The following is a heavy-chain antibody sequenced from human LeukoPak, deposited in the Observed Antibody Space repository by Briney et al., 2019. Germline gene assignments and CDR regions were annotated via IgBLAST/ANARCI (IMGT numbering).Heavy chain of an antibody. D-gene: IGHD2-2*01. CDR1: DSTFNSQG. CDR3: ARDSTLCRGTNCYQNDPFDI. CDR2: ISAYNGNT. V-gene: IGHV1-18*01. Sequence: ASVKDSCKAFDSTFNSQGFSWVRQAPGQGPEWMGWISAYNGNTRFARKLQDRVSMTTDTSTTTAYMELRSLTSDDTATYYCARDSTLCRGTNCYQNDPFDIWGQGTMVTVSS. J-gene: IGHJ3*02.